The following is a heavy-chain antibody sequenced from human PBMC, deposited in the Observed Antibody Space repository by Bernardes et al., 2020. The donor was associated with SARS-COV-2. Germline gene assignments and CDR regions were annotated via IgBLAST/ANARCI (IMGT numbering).Heavy chain of an antibody. V-gene: IGHV3-53*01. CDR3: AASNSNVPTGYYYYYYGMDF. D-gene: IGHD5-18*01. CDR2: IYASGKT. Sequence: GGSLGLSCAASGLTVTTTYMSWVRQAPGKGLEWVSIIYASGKTFHACSVKGRFAISTDYSKNTLYLQMNSLRTEDTAVYYCAASNSNVPTGYYYYYYGMDFWGQGTTVIVSS. CDR1: GLTVTTTY. J-gene: IGHJ6*02.